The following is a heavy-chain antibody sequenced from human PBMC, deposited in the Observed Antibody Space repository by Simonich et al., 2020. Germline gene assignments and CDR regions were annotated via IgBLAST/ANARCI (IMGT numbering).Heavy chain of an antibody. V-gene: IGHV1-69*13. CDR1: GGTFSSYT. Sequence: QVQLVQSGAEVKKPGSSVKVSCKASGGTFSSYTISWVRQAPGQGLEWMGGINPIFGTANYAQKFQGRGTITADESTSTAYMELSSLRSEDTAVYYCAREGITMVRGRWFDPWGQGTLVTVSS. D-gene: IGHD3-10*01. CDR3: AREGITMVRGRWFDP. J-gene: IGHJ5*02. CDR2: INPIFGTA.